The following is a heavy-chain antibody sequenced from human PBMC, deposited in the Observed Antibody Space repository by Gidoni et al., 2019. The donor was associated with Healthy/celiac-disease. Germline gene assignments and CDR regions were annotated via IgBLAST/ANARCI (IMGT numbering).Heavy chain of an antibody. CDR2: ISYDGSNK. CDR3: AKDDGYDSSGPTDY. D-gene: IGHD3-22*01. Sequence: QVQLVESGGGVVQPGRSLRLSCAASGFTFSSYGMHWVRQAPGKGLEWVAVISYDGSNKYYADSVKGRFTISRDNSKNTLYLQMNSLRAEDTAVYYCAKDDGYDSSGPTDYWGQGTLVTVSS. CDR1: GFTFSSYG. J-gene: IGHJ4*02. V-gene: IGHV3-30*18.